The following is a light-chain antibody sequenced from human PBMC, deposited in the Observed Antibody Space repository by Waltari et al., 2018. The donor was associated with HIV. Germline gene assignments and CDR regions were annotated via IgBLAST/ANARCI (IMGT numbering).Light chain of an antibody. Sequence: QSVLTQPLSVSGAPAPTVTISSPGSSSHIGAAYGVHCYQQIPVKAPKLLIYGNSNRPSGVPDRFSGSKSGTSASLAITGLQAEDEADYYCQSYDSSLSGSGVFGGGTKLTVL. CDR1: SSHIGAAYG. CDR3: QSYDSSLSGSGV. J-gene: IGLJ3*02. CDR2: GNS. V-gene: IGLV1-40*01.